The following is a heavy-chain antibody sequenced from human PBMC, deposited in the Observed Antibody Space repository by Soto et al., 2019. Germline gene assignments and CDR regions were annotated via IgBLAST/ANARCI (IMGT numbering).Heavy chain of an antibody. CDR1: GGTFSNYA. CDR2: IIRKFGTT. Sequence: QVQLVQSGAEVRKPGSSVKVSCKASGGTFSNYALSWVRQAPGHGLECMGGIIRKFGTTNYAQKFQGRVSISADESSNTAYVGLMSLTSEDTAVYFCGNKGPTDVDWLFKFEFWGQGTPVTVSS. D-gene: IGHD3-9*01. V-gene: IGHV1-69*01. CDR3: GNKGPTDVDWLFKFEF. J-gene: IGHJ4*02.